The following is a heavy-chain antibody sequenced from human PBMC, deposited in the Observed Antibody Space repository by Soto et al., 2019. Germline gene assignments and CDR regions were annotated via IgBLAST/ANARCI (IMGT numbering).Heavy chain of an antibody. CDR2: INHSGST. CDR1: GGSFSGYY. CDR3: ARGNTVLRFLEWLPGEYYYYYYMDV. J-gene: IGHJ6*03. Sequence: SETLSLTCAVYGGSFSGYYWSWIRQPPWKGLEWIGEINHSGSTNYNPSLKSRVTISVDTSKNQFSLKLSSVTAADTAVYYCARGNTVLRFLEWLPGEYYYYYYMDVWGKGTTVTVSS. D-gene: IGHD3-3*01. V-gene: IGHV4-34*01.